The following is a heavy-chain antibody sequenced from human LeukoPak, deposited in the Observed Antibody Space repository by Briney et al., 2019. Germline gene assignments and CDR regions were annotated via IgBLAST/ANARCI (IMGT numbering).Heavy chain of an antibody. CDR1: GFNFSDYY. Sequence: GGSLRLSCAASGFNFSDYYMSWIRQAPGKGLEWVSYISSTSTFTNYVDSVKGRFTISRDNANNSLYLQINCLRAEDTAVYYCARGKDWFDPWGQGTLVTVSS. J-gene: IGHJ5*02. V-gene: IGHV3-11*06. CDR3: ARGKDWFDP. CDR2: ISSTSTFT.